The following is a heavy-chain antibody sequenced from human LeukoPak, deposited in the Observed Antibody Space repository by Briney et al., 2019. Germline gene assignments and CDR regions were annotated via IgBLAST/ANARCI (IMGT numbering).Heavy chain of an antibody. J-gene: IGHJ5*01. D-gene: IGHD2-2*01. CDR2: INPNSGGT. V-gene: IGHV1-2*02. CDR1: GYTFTGYY. CDR3: ARGRVVPAAKNWFDS. Sequence: ASVKVSCEASGYTFTGYYMHWVRQAPGQGLEWMGWINPNSGGTNYAQKFQGRVTMTRDTSISTAYMELSRLRSDDTAVYYCARGRVVPAAKNWFDSWGQGTLVTVSS.